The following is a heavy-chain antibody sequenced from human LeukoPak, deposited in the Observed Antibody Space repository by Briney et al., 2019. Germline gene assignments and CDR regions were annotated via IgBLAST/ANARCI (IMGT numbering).Heavy chain of an antibody. CDR3: AREDGDAYNFFDY. Sequence: GGSLRLSCAASGFTFSIYWMHWVRQSPGKGLVWVSRINTDGSTTSYADSVKGRFTISRDNAKNTLYLQMNSLTGEDTAVYYCAREDGDAYNFFDYWGQGTLVTVSS. CDR2: INTDGSTT. V-gene: IGHV3-74*01. CDR1: GFTFSIYW. J-gene: IGHJ4*02. D-gene: IGHD5-24*01.